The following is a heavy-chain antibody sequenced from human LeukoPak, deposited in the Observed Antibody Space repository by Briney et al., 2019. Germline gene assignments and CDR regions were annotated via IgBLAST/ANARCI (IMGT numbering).Heavy chain of an antibody. V-gene: IGHV3-21*01. CDR3: ARDLIGGNRCCSSTSCYKD. CDR2: ISSSSYI. J-gene: IGHJ4*02. D-gene: IGHD2-2*02. CDR1: GFTFSSYS. Sequence: GGSLRLSCAASGFTFSSYSMNWVRQAPGKGLEWVSSISSSSYIYYADSVKGRFTISRDNAKNSLYLQMNSLRAEDTAVYYCARDLIGGNRCCSSTSCYKDWGQGTLVTVSS.